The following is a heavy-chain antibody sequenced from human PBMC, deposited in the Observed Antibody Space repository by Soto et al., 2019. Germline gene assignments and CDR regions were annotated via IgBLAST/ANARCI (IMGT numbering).Heavy chain of an antibody. V-gene: IGHV3-48*04. CDR1: GFTFSSYS. CDR3: ARDETTVTHYYYYYMDV. Sequence: GGSLRLSCAASGFTFSSYSMNWVRQAPGKGLEWVSYISSSSNIYYAASVKGRFTISRDNAKNSLYLQMNSLRAEDTAVYYCARDETTVTHYYYYYMDVWGKGTTVTVSS. CDR2: ISSSSNI. J-gene: IGHJ6*03. D-gene: IGHD4-17*01.